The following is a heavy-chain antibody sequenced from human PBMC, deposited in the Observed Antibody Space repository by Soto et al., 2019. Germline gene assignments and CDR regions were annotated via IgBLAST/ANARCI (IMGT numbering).Heavy chain of an antibody. CDR2: IYYSGST. CDR1: GGSISSYY. V-gene: IGHV4-59*01. Sequence: QVQLQESGPGLVKPSETLSLTCTVSGGSISSYYWSWIRQPPGKGLEWIGYIYYSGSTNYNPSLKSRVTISVDTSKNQFSLKLSSVTAADTAVYYCAREQGVRLWYFDLWGRGTLVTVSS. CDR3: AREQGVRLWYFDL. J-gene: IGHJ2*01.